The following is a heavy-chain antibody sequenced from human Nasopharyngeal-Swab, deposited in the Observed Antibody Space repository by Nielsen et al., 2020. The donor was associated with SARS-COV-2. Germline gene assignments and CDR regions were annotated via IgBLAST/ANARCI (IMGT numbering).Heavy chain of an antibody. V-gene: IGHV4-61*01. CDR2: MYYSGST. CDR3: ARDIGAAALAPWRGYYGMDV. D-gene: IGHD3-10*01. CDR1: GGSVSSGSYY. J-gene: IGHJ6*02. Sequence: SETLSLTCTVSGGSVSSGSYYWSWIRQPPGKELEWIGYMYYSGSTNYNPSLKSRVTISVDTSKNQFSLKLSSVTAADTAVYYCARDIGAAALAPWRGYYGMDVWGQGTTVTVSS.